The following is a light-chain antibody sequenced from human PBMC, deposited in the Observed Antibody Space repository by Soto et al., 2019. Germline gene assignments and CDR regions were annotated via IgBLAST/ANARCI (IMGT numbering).Light chain of an antibody. CDR3: AAWDDSLSGVV. CDR1: SSNIGSNY. CDR2: RNN. V-gene: IGLV1-47*01. Sequence: QSALTQPPSASGTPGQRVTISCSGSSSNIGSNYVFWYQHPPGTAPKLLIYRNNQRPSGVPDRFSGSKSGTSASLAISGLRSEDETDYYCAAWDDSLSGVVFGGGTQLTVL. J-gene: IGLJ2*01.